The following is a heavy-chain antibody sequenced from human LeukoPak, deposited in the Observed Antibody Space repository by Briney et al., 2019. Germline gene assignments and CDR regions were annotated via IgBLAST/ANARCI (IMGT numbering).Heavy chain of an antibody. V-gene: IGHV4-34*01. J-gene: IGHJ4*02. CDR3: ARGTMTTVTYYFDY. CDR2: INHSGST. D-gene: IGHD4-17*01. Sequence: SETLSLTCAVYGGSSSGYYWSWIRQPPGKGLEWIGEINHSGSTNYNPSLKSRVTISVDTSKNQFSLKLSSVTAADTAVYYCARGTMTTVTYYFDYWGQGTLVTVSS. CDR1: GGSSSGYY.